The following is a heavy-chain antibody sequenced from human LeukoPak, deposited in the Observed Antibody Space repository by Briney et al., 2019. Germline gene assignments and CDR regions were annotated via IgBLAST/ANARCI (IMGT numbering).Heavy chain of an antibody. D-gene: IGHD3-16*01. CDR2: IYYDGST. CDR3: ARDRSLGIIDY. Sequence: PSETLSLTCTVSGGSISSYYWSWIRQPPGKGLEWIGYIYYDGSTNYNPSLKGRVDISLHTSKNQFSLNLSSVTAADTAVYYCARDRSLGIIDYWGQGTLVTFSS. V-gene: IGHV4-59*01. J-gene: IGHJ4*02. CDR1: GGSISSYY.